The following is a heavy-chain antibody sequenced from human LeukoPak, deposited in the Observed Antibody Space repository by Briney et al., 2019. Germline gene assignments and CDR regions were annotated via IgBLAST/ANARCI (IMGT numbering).Heavy chain of an antibody. CDR1: GGSISSGGYY. CDR2: IYYSGST. CDR3: AKDGYSSGLDY. J-gene: IGHJ4*02. Sequence: SSEALSLTCTVSGGSISSGGYYWSWIRQHPGKGLEWIGYIYYSGSTYYNPSLKSRVTISVDTSKNQFSLKLSSVTAEDTAVYYCAKDGYSSGLDYWGQGALVTVSS. V-gene: IGHV4-31*03. D-gene: IGHD6-19*01.